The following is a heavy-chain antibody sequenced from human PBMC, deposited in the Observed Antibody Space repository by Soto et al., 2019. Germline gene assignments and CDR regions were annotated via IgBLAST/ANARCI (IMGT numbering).Heavy chain of an antibody. Sequence: ASVKVSCKASGYSFTDYHIHWVRQAPGQGLEWLGRINPKSGGTSTAQKFQGWVTMTTDTSISTASMELTRLTSDDPAIYYCARGDSTDCSNGVCSFFYNHDMDVWGQGTTVTVSS. CDR1: GYSFTDYH. V-gene: IGHV1-2*04. D-gene: IGHD2-8*01. CDR2: INPKSGGT. J-gene: IGHJ6*02. CDR3: ARGDSTDCSNGVCSFFYNHDMDV.